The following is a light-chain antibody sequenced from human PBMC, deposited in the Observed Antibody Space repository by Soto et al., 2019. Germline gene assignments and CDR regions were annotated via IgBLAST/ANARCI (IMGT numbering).Light chain of an antibody. J-gene: IGKJ1*01. CDR3: QHYNSYSEA. Sequence: DIQMTQSPSTLSASVGDRVTITCRASQSISSWLAWYQQKPGKAPKLLMYKASSLQSGVPSRFSGSGSGTEFTLTISSLQSDDFATYYCQHYNSYSEAFXQGTKV. V-gene: IGKV1-5*03. CDR2: KAS. CDR1: QSISSW.